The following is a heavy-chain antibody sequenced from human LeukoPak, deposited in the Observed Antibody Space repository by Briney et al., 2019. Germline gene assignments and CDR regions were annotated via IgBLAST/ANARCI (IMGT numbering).Heavy chain of an antibody. D-gene: IGHD5-12*01. CDR3: ARGGYSGYDNRDPYGMDV. J-gene: IGHJ6*02. CDR2: ISSRSSSI. Sequence: GGSLRLSCAASGFTFSSYSMNWVRQAPGKGLEWVSSISSRSSSIYYADSVNGRFTISRDNATHSLYLQMNSLRAEDTAVYYCARGGYSGYDNRDPYGMDVWGQGTTVTVSS. V-gene: IGHV3-21*01. CDR1: GFTFSSYS.